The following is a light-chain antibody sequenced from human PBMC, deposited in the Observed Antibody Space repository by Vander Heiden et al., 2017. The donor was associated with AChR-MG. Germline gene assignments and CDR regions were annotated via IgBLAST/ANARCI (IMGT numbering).Light chain of an antibody. V-gene: IGLV3-1*01. Sequence: SYELSHPPPQSVSPGQTASITCSGDKLGDKYACWYQQKPGQSPVLVIYQDSKRPSGIPERFSGSNSGNTATLTISGTQAMDEADYYCQAWDSSTVVFGGGTKLTVL. CDR1: KLGDKY. J-gene: IGLJ2*01. CDR2: QDS. CDR3: QAWDSSTVV.